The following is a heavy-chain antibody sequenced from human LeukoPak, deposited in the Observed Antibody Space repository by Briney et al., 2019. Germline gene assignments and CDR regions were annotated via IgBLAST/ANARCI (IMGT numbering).Heavy chain of an antibody. CDR1: GFTFSSYW. CDR2: IKGDGGST. CDR3: ARDDGRGGATDY. D-gene: IGHD1-26*01. J-gene: IGHJ4*02. Sequence: GGSLRLSCAASGFTFSSYWMHWVRQAPGKGLVWVSRIKGDGGSTSYVDSVKGRLTISRDNAKNTPYLQMNSLRAEDTAVYYCARDDGRGGATDYWGQGTLVTVSS. V-gene: IGHV3-74*01.